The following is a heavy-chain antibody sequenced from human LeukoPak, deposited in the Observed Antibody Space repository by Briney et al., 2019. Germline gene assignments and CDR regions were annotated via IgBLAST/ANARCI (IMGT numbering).Heavy chain of an antibody. CDR2: IYTSGST. Sequence: PSETLSLTCTVSGDSITSGTYYWTWIRQPAGKGLEWIGRIYTSGSTNYNPSLKSRVTISVDTSKNQFSLKLSSVTAADTAVYYCARTEIQLWLFDYWGQGTLVTVSS. CDR3: ARTEIQLWLFDY. J-gene: IGHJ4*02. CDR1: GDSITSGTYY. V-gene: IGHV4-61*02. D-gene: IGHD5-18*01.